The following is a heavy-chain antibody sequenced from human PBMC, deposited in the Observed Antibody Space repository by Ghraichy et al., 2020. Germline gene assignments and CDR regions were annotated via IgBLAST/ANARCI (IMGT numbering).Heavy chain of an antibody. J-gene: IGHJ1*01. Sequence: GGSLRLSRAASGFTFSDYYMSWIRQAPGKGLEWVSYISSSGSTIYYADSVKGRFTISRDNAKNSLYLQMNSLRAEDTAVYYCARDLMAVVRYFQHWGQGTLVTVSS. CDR2: ISSSGSTI. V-gene: IGHV3-11*01. CDR3: ARDLMAVVRYFQH. D-gene: IGHD6-19*01. CDR1: GFTFSDYY.